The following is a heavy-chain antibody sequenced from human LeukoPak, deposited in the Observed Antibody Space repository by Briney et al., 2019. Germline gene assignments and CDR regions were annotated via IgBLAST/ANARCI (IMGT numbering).Heavy chain of an antibody. J-gene: IGHJ4*02. CDR3: AREINYYGSGSSSDY. CDR2: INPNSGGT. CDR1: GYTFTGYY. V-gene: IGHV1-2*02. D-gene: IGHD3-10*01. Sequence: GASGKVSCKASGYTFTGYYIHWVRQAPGQGLEWMGWINPNSGGTNYAQKFQGRVTMTRDMSISTAHMELSRLRSDDTAVYYCAREINYYGSGSSSDYWGQGTLVTVSS.